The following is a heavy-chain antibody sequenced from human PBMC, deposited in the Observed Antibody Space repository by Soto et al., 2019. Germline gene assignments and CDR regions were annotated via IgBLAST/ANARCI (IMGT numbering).Heavy chain of an antibody. CDR3: ARERANIPFDY. J-gene: IGHJ4*02. CDR2: IIPILGIA. CDR1: GYTFTSYG. Sequence: ASVKVSCKASGYTFTSYGISWVRQAPGQGLEWMGRIIPILGIANYAQKFQGRFTITADKSTSTAYMELSSLRSENTAVYYCARERANIPFDYWGQGTLVTVSS. V-gene: IGHV1-69*04.